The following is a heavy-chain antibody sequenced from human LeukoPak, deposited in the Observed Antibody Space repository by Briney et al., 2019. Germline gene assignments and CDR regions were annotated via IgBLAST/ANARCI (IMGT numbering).Heavy chain of an antibody. V-gene: IGHV3-74*01. CDR1: GFTFSSYW. Sequence: AGGSLRLSCAASGFTFSSYWMHWVRQAPGKGLVWVSRMNSDGSSTSYADSVKGRFTISRDNAKNTLYLQMNSLRAEDTAVYYCARGAELGYCSGGSCYPFDYWGQGTLVTVSS. D-gene: IGHD2-15*01. J-gene: IGHJ4*02. CDR3: ARGAELGYCSGGSCYPFDY. CDR2: MNSDGSST.